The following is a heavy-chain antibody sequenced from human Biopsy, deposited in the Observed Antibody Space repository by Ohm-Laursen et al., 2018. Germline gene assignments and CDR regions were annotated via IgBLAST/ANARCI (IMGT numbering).Heavy chain of an antibody. J-gene: IGHJ4*02. D-gene: IGHD3-16*01. CDR1: GESFNGYY. V-gene: IGHV4-34*01. Sequence: SETPSLTCAVYGESFNGYYWSWIRQTPGKGLEWIGEINHSGRTNYNPSVKSRVTISVDTSKNQFSLKLNPVTAADTAVYFCARDSRGGHLNTTLITGKNLDSWGQGILVTVSS. CDR3: ARDSRGGHLNTTLITGKNLDS. CDR2: INHSGRT.